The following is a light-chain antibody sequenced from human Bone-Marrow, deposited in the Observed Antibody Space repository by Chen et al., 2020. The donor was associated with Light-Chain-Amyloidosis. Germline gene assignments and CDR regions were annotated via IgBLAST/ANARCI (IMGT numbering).Light chain of an antibody. Sequence: SYALPQPPSLSLSPGQPARMSCSGDDLPTKYAYWYQQKPGQAPVLVIHRHTERPSGISERFSGSSSGTTATLTISRVQAEDEADYHCQSADSSGTYEVIFGGGTKLTVL. CDR2: RHT. CDR3: QSADSSGTYEVI. CDR1: DLPTKY. J-gene: IGLJ2*01. V-gene: IGLV3-25*03.